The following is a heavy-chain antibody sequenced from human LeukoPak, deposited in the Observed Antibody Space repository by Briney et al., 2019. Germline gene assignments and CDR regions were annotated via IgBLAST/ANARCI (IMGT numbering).Heavy chain of an antibody. D-gene: IGHD3-10*01. Sequence: GESLKISCKGSGYTFTSYDINWVRQATGQGLEWMGWMNPNSGNTGYAQKFQGRVTMTRNTSISTAYMELSSLRSEDTAVYYCARGRGATPNDYWGQGTLVTVSS. J-gene: IGHJ4*02. CDR1: GYTFTSYD. CDR3: ARGRGATPNDY. CDR2: MNPNSGNT. V-gene: IGHV1-8*01.